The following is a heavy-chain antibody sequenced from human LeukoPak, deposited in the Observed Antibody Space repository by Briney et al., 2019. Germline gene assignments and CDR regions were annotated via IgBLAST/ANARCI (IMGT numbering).Heavy chain of an antibody. CDR2: IKHDGSEK. CDR1: GFTFSNNV. J-gene: IGHJ4*02. V-gene: IGHV3-7*01. D-gene: IGHD3-3*01. CDR3: ATDRGWRTSGYYLYYFEY. Sequence: GGSLRLSCAASGFTFSNNVMSWVRQAPGKGLEWVASIKHDGSEKYYVDSVRGRFTISRDNTMNSLYLQMSSLRAEDTAVYYCATDRGWRTSGYYLYYFEYWGQGTLVTYSS.